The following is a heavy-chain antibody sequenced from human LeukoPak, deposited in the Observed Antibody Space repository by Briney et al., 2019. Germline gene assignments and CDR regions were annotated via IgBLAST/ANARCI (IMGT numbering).Heavy chain of an antibody. J-gene: IGHJ4*02. Sequence: PSETLSLTCTVSGGSITSGYYSWNWLRQPAGKGLEWFGRIYASGTTNYNPSLKSRVTISVDTSRNQFSLRLSSVTTADTAVYYCAKEGLAAAGTFDYWGQGTLVTVSS. D-gene: IGHD6-13*01. CDR3: AKEGLAAAGTFDY. CDR1: GGSITSGYYS. V-gene: IGHV4-61*02. CDR2: IYASGTT.